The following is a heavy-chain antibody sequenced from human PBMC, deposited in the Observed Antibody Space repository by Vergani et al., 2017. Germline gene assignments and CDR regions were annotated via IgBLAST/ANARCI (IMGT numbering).Heavy chain of an antibody. Sequence: QLQLQESGSGLVKPSQTLSLTCTVSGGSITSGSFYWSWIRQPAGKGLEWIGRIHSSGTTNYNPSLKSRVTLSVDTSKNQLSLRMTSVTAADTAVYYCARDSWTSELRGVYWFDTWGQGTLVSVSS. CDR3: ARDSWTSELRGVYWFDT. J-gene: IGHJ5*02. CDR2: IHSSGTT. D-gene: IGHD3-10*01. V-gene: IGHV4-61*02. CDR1: GGSITSGSFY.